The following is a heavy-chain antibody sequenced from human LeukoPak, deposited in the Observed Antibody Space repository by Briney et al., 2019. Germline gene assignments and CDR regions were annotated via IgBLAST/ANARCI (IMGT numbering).Heavy chain of an antibody. V-gene: IGHV3-74*03. CDR1: GFTFSDHW. Sequence: GVSLRLSCAASGFTFSDHWMHWVRQAPGKGLVWVSRIKSDGTSTTYADSMKGRFTISRDNAKNTLYLQMNSLRTEDTAVYYCATGASAIYSSGVVFDYWGQGTLVTVSS. CDR2: IKSDGTST. D-gene: IGHD6-19*01. CDR3: ATGASAIYSSGVVFDY. J-gene: IGHJ4*02.